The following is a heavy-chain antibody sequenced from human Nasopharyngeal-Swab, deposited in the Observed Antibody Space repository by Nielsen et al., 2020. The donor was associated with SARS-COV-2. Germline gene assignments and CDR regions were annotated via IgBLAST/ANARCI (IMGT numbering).Heavy chain of an antibody. CDR1: GFTFSSYS. CDR3: AKLYNLATIDY. CDR2: ISSSSSYI. V-gene: IGHV3-21*04. D-gene: IGHD1-14*01. Sequence: GESLKISCAASGFTFSSYSMNWVRQAPGKGLEWVSSISSSSSYIYYADSVKGRFTISRDNAKNSLYLQMNSLRAEDTAVYYCAKLYNLATIDYWGQGTLVTVSS. J-gene: IGHJ4*02.